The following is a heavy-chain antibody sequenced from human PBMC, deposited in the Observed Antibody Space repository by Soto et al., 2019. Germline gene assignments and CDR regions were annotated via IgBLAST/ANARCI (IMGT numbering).Heavy chain of an antibody. CDR3: AREDSSNFKWGRYYYGMDV. CDR1: GGTFSSYA. V-gene: IGHV1-69*01. J-gene: IGHJ6*02. CDR2: IIPIFGTA. Sequence: QVQLVQSGAEVKKPGSSVKVSCKASGGTFSSYAISWVRQAPGQGLEWMGGIIPIFGTANYAQKFQGRVTITADESMSTAYMELSSLRSEDTAVYYCAREDSSNFKWGRYYYGMDVWGQGTTVTVSS. D-gene: IGHD6-13*01.